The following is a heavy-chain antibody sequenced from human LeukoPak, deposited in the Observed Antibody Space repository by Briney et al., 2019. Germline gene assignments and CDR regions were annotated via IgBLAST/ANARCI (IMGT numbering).Heavy chain of an antibody. CDR1: GYTFTGYW. J-gene: IGHJ4*02. CDR3: ARGRVAAAGALHY. V-gene: IGHV1-46*01. CDR2: ISPSGGST. Sequence: GASVKVSCKAFGYTFTGYWMHWVRQAPGQGPEGMGVISPSGGSTIYAQKFKGRVTLTRDMSTSTDYLESSSLRSEDTAVYYCARGRVAAAGALHYWGQGTLVTVSS. D-gene: IGHD6-13*01.